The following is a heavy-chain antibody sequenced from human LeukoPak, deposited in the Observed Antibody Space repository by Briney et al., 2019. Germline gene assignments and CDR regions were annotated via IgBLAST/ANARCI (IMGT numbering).Heavy chain of an antibody. CDR3: ARRSGYYGYYYMDV. CDR1: GYTFTGYY. J-gene: IGHJ6*03. D-gene: IGHD3-3*01. CDR2: INPNSGGT. V-gene: IGHV1-2*02. Sequence: ASVKVSCKASGYTFTGYYMHWVRQAPGQGLEWMGWINPNSGGTNYAQKFQGRVTMTRDTSISTAYMELSRQRSDDTAVYYCARRSGYYGYYYMDVWGKGTTVTVSS.